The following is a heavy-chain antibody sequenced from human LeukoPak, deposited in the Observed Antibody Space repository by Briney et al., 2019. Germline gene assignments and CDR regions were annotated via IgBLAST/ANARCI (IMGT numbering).Heavy chain of an antibody. Sequence: GGSLRLSCAASGFTFSTYAMGWVRQAPGKGLEWVASISRNSTYIHYADSVKGRFTISRDNARNSLFLQMNSLRAEDTAIYYCASDEGNYFDYWGQGTLVTVSS. CDR2: ISRNSTYI. CDR1: GFTFSTYA. CDR3: ASDEGNYFDY. J-gene: IGHJ4*02. V-gene: IGHV3-21*01.